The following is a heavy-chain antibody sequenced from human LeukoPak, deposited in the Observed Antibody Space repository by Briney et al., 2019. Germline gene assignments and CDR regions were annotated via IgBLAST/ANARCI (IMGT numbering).Heavy chain of an antibody. V-gene: IGHV4-30-4*01. CDR2: IYYSGST. D-gene: IGHD3-10*01. CDR3: ARDELLWFGELFPPRY. J-gene: IGHJ4*02. CDR1: GGSISSGDYY. Sequence: SQTLSLTCTVSGGSISSGDYYWRWIRQPPGKGLEWIGYIYYSGSTYYNPSLKSRVTISVDTSKNQFSLKLSSVTAADTAVYYCARDELLWFGELFPPRYWGQGTLVTVSS.